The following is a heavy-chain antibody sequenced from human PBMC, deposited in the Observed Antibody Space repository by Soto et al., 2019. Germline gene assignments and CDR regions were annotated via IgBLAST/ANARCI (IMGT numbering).Heavy chain of an antibody. D-gene: IGHD3-10*01. Sequence: GGSLRLSCAASGFTFSSYAMSWVRQAPGKGLEWVSAISGSGGSTYYADSVKGRFTISRDNSKNTLYLQMNSLRAEDTAVYYCAGSDYYGSGSSDYWGQGTLVTVSS. CDR2: ISGSGGST. J-gene: IGHJ4*02. CDR1: GFTFSSYA. V-gene: IGHV3-23*01. CDR3: AGSDYYGSGSSDY.